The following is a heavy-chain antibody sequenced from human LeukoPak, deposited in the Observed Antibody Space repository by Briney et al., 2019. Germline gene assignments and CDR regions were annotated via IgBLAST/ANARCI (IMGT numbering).Heavy chain of an antibody. D-gene: IGHD2-15*01. V-gene: IGHV4-59*01. Sequence: SETLSLTCTVSGGSISSYYWSWIRQPPGKGLEWIGYIYYSGSTNYKSSLKSRVTISVDTSKNQFSLKLSSVTAADTAVYYCARMDIRVGAAFDYWGQGTLVTVSS. CDR1: GGSISSYY. CDR2: IYYSGST. CDR3: ARMDIRVGAAFDY. J-gene: IGHJ4*02.